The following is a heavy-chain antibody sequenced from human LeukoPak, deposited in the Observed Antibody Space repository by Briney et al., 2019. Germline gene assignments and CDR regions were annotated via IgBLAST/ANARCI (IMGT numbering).Heavy chain of an antibody. V-gene: IGHV3-15*01. J-gene: IGHJ5*02. D-gene: IGHD3-3*01. CDR3: TTDAPYYDFWSGYPNWFDP. CDR2: IKSKTDGGTT. Sequence: GGSLRLSCAASGFTFSNAWMSWVRQAPGKGLEWVGRIKSKTDGGTTDYAAPVKGRFTISRDDSKNTLYLQMNSLKTEDKAVYYCTTDAPYYDFWSGYPNWFDPWGQGTLVTVSS. CDR1: GFTFSNAW.